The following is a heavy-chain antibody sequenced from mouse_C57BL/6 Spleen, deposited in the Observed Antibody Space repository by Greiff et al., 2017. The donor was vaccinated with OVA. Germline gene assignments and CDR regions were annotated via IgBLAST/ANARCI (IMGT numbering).Heavy chain of an antibody. CDR2: IDPSDSYT. CDR1: GYTFTSYW. CDR3: AKKDYYGNFYWYFDV. J-gene: IGHJ1*03. V-gene: IGHV1-50*01. Sequence: QVQLQQSGAELVKPGASVKLSCKASGYTFTSYWMQWVKQRPGQGLEWIGEIDPSDSYTNYNQKFKGKATLTVDTSSSTAYMQLSSLTSEDSAVYYCAKKDYYGNFYWYFDVWGTGTTVTVSS. D-gene: IGHD2-1*01.